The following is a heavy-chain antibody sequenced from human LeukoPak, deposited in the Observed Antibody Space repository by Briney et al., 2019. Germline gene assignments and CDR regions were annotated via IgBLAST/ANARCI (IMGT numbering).Heavy chain of an antibody. V-gene: IGHV3-23*01. CDR1: GFTFSSYP. CDR3: AKDSLPIFGGYFDF. D-gene: IGHD3-3*01. J-gene: IGHJ4*02. Sequence: PGGPLRLSCAASGFTFSSYPMSWVRQAPGKGLEWVSTFSGTDGSTYYADSVKGRFTISRDNSKNTLYLQMNSLRAEDTAVYYCAKDSLPIFGGYFDFWGQGTLVTVSS. CDR2: FSGTDGST.